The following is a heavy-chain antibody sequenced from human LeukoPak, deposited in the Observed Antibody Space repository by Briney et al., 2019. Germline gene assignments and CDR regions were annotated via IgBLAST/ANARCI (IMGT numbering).Heavy chain of an antibody. CDR2: VYYSGST. CDR3: ARQYYDSSGYYPWYFDY. CDR1: GGSFSSTTYY. Sequence: SETLSLTCTVSGGSFSSTTYYWGWIRQPPGKGLGWIGSVYYSGSTYYNQSLKSRVTISVDTSKNQFSLKLTSVTAADTAVYYCARQYYDSSGYYPWYFDYWGQGTLVTVSS. J-gene: IGHJ4*02. D-gene: IGHD3-22*01. V-gene: IGHV4-39*01.